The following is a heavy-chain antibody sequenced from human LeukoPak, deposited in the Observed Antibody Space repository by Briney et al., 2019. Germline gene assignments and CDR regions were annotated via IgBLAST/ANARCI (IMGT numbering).Heavy chain of an antibody. CDR2: IFHSGNT. Sequence: PSETLSLTCAVSGYSISSGYYWAWIRQPPGQGLEWIAGIFHSGNTSYNPSIKGRVTLSLATSKNQFSLNLYSVTAADTAVYYCARVGSNMFGYASFDYWGQGTLVTVSS. CDR3: ARVGSNMFGYASFDY. CDR1: GYSISSGYY. D-gene: IGHD2-2*01. V-gene: IGHV4-38-2*01. J-gene: IGHJ4*02.